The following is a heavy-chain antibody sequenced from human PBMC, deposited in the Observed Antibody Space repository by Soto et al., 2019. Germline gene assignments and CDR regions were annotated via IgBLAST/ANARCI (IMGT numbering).Heavy chain of an antibody. CDR1: GGSISSGGYY. J-gene: IGHJ5*02. V-gene: IGHV4-31*03. D-gene: IGHD6-13*01. CDR2: IYYSGST. CDR3: ARAAHYSSPFRWLVP. Sequence: SETLSLTCTVSGGSISSGGYYWSWIRQHPGKGLEWIGYIYYSGSTYYNPSLKSRVTISVDTSKNQFSLKLSSVTAADTAVYYCARAAHYSSPFRWLVPGGQGTLVTVSS.